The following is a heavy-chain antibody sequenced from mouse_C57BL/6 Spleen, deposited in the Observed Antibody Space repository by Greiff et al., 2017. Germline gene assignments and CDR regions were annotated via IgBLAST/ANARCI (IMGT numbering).Heavy chain of an antibody. V-gene: IGHV3-6*01. D-gene: IGHD3-3*01. J-gene: IGHJ2*01. CDR2: INYDGSN. CDR3: ARDWGTCYYFDY. Sequence: VQLQESGPGLVKPSQSLSLTCSVTGYSITSGYYWYWIRQFPGNKLEWMGYINYDGSNNYNPSLKNRITITRDTSKNQFCLKLNSVTTEDTATYYCARDWGTCYYFDYWGQGTTLTVSS. CDR1: GYSITSGYY.